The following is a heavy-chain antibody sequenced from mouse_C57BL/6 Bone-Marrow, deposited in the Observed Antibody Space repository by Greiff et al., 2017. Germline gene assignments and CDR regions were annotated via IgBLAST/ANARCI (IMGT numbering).Heavy chain of an antibody. CDR1: GFTFSDYY. J-gene: IGHJ2*01. D-gene: IGHD1-1*01. CDR2: INYDGSST. CDR3: TTCGFHYFDY. V-gene: IGHV5-16*02. Sequence: EVQLQESEGGLVQPGSSMKLSCTASGFTFSDYYMAWVRQVPEKGLEWVANINYDGSSTYYLDSLKSRFIISRDNAKNILYLQMSSLKSEDTAVYYCTTCGFHYFDYWGQGTTLTVSS.